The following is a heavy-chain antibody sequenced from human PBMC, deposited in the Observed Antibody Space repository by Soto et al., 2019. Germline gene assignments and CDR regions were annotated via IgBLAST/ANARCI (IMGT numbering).Heavy chain of an antibody. J-gene: IGHJ5*02. Sequence: SETLSLTCAVYGVSFSGYYWSWIRQPPGKGLEWIGEINHSGSTNYNPSLKSRVTISVDTSKNQFSLKLSSVTAADTAVYYCARKRYQLLGVEWFDPWGQGTLVTVSS. CDR3: ARKRYQLLGVEWFDP. D-gene: IGHD2-2*01. CDR2: INHSGST. CDR1: GVSFSGYY. V-gene: IGHV4-34*01.